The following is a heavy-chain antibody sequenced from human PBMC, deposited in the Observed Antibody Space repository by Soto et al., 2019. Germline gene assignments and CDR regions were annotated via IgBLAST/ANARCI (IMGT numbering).Heavy chain of an antibody. V-gene: IGHV3-30*18. D-gene: IGHD3-9*01. Sequence: GGSLRLSCAASGFTFSSYGMHWVRQAPGKGLEWVAVISYDGSNKYYADSVKGRFTISRDNSKNTLYLQMNSLRAEDTAVYYCAKGPAWRYFDWLLYYYYYYGMDVWGQGTTVTVSS. CDR3: AKGPAWRYFDWLLYYYYYYGMDV. J-gene: IGHJ6*02. CDR2: ISYDGSNK. CDR1: GFTFSSYG.